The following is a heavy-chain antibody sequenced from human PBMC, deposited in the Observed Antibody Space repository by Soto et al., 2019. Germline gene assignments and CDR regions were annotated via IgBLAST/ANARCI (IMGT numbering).Heavy chain of an antibody. CDR2: ISSSSSYI. CDR1: GFTFSSYS. V-gene: IGHV3-21*01. D-gene: IGHD3-3*01. Sequence: LRLSCAASGFTFSSYSMNWVRQAPGKGLEWVSSISSSSSYIYYADSVKGRFTISRDNAKNSLYLQMNSLRAEDTAVYYCARDHDFWSGYHPILHWGQGTLVTVSS. J-gene: IGHJ4*02. CDR3: ARDHDFWSGYHPILH.